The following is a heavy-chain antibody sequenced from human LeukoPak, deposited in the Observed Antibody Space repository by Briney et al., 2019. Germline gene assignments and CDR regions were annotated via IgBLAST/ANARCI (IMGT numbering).Heavy chain of an antibody. Sequence: PGGSLRLPCEVSGFSFSKDAMSWVRQAPGKGLQWVSTVSASSDVHYSDSVKGRFTISKDNARNSLYLQMNSLRDEVTAVYYCARDTLHTAHFDYWGQGTLVTVSS. V-gene: IGHV3-69-1*02. CDR3: ARDTLHTAHFDY. J-gene: IGHJ4*02. CDR2: VSASSDV. D-gene: IGHD5-18*01. CDR1: GFSFSKDA.